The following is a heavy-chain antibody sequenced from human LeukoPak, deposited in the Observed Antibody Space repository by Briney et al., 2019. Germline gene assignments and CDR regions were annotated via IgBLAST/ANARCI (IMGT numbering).Heavy chain of an antibody. CDR2: LSASGGLT. J-gene: IGHJ4*02. CDR3: ARDKIVGATHFDY. CDR1: GFTFSSYA. V-gene: IGHV3-23*01. D-gene: IGHD1-26*01. Sequence: TGGSLRLSCAASGFTFSSYAMSWVRQAPGKGLEWVSGLSASGGLTYYADSVKGRFTISRDNSKNTLYLQMNSLRAEDTAVYYCARDKIVGATHFDYWGQGALVTVSS.